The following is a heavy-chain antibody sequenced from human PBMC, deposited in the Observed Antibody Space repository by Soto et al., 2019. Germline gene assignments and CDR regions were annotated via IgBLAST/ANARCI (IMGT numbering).Heavy chain of an antibody. J-gene: IGHJ4*02. CDR1: AYAFTNYG. D-gene: IGHD6-13*01. CDR3: ARSGSSWNLREFDX. Sequence: ASVKVSCKASAYAFTNYGISWVRQAPGQGLEWMGLISAYNGNINYEQKFRGRVTMTKDTSTSSAYLEVRSLRSDDTAVYYCARSGSSWNLREFDXWGQGTLVTVSX. CDR2: ISAYNGNI. V-gene: IGHV1-18*01.